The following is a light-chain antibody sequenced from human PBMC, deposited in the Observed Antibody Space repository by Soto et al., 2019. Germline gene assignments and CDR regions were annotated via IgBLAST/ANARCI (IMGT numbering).Light chain of an antibody. CDR3: QQYQTYWT. CDR1: QSISRW. V-gene: IGKV1-5*01. CDR2: DVS. J-gene: IGKJ1*01. Sequence: DIQMTQSPSTLSASVGDRVTITCRASQSISRWLAWYQQKSGEAPKLLMYDVSSLQSGVPSRFSGSGSGTQFTLIISSLQPDDFATYNCQQYQTYWTFGQGTQVAIK.